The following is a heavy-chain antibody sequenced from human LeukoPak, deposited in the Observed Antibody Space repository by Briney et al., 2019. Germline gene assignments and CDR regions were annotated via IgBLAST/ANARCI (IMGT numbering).Heavy chain of an antibody. Sequence: SETLSLTCTVSGGSISSYYWSWIRQPPGKGLEWIGYIYYSGSTNYNPSLKSRVTISVDTSKNQFSLKLSSVTAADTAVYYCARGQHDFWSGYRRNYFDYWGQGTLVTVSS. CDR3: ARGQHDFWSGYRRNYFDY. CDR1: GGSISSYY. CDR2: IYYSGST. J-gene: IGHJ4*02. D-gene: IGHD3-3*01. V-gene: IGHV4-59*12.